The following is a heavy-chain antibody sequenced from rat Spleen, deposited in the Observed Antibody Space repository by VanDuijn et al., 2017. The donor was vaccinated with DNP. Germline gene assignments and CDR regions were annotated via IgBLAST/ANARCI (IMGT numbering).Heavy chain of an antibody. CDR1: GFSLTSYT. CDR3: ARDGYPGMDY. D-gene: IGHD1-4*01. J-gene: IGHJ2*01. Sequence: QVQLKESGPSLVQPSQTLSLTCTVSGFSLTSYTVSWVRQPPGKGLEWIAAMSSGGITYYNSALKSRLSISGDTSKSQVFFEMNSLQTADTATYYCARDGYPGMDYWGQGVMVTVSS. V-gene: IGHV2-6*01. CDR2: MSSGGIT.